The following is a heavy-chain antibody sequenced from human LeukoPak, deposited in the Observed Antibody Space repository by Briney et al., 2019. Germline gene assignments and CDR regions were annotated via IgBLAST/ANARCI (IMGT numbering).Heavy chain of an antibody. D-gene: IGHD3-22*01. CDR3: ARGPDYDSSGYYFGIDY. Sequence: PSETLSLTCAVYGGSFSGYYWSWIRQPPGKGLEWIGEINHSGSTNYNPSLKSRVTISVDTSKNQFSLKLSSVTAADTAVYYCARGPDYDSSGYYFGIDYWGQGALVTVSS. CDR1: GGSFSGYY. CDR2: INHSGST. J-gene: IGHJ4*02. V-gene: IGHV4-34*01.